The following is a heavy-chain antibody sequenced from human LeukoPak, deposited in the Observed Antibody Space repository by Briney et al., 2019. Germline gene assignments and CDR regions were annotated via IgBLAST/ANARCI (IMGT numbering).Heavy chain of an antibody. Sequence: SETLSLTCTVSGGSISSYYWSWIRQPPGKGLEWIGYIYYSGSTYYNPSLKSRVTMSVDTSKNQFSLKLSSVTAADTAVYYCARELYYDKAFDIWGQGTMVTVSS. D-gene: IGHD3-9*01. V-gene: IGHV4-59*12. CDR3: ARELYYDKAFDI. J-gene: IGHJ3*02. CDR2: IYYSGST. CDR1: GGSISSYY.